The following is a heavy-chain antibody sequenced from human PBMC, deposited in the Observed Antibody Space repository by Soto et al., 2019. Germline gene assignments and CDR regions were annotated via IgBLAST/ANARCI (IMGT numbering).Heavy chain of an antibody. J-gene: IGHJ4*02. CDR3: ARVYCSGGSCYGIDY. CDR2: ISGSGVST. CDR1: GFTFSSYA. V-gene: IGHV3-23*01. Sequence: GGSLRLSCAASGFTFSSYAMSWVRQAPGKGLEWVSAISGSGVSTYYADSVKGRFTISRDNSKNTLYLQMNSLRAEDTAVYYCARVYCSGGSCYGIDYWGQGTLVTVSS. D-gene: IGHD2-15*01.